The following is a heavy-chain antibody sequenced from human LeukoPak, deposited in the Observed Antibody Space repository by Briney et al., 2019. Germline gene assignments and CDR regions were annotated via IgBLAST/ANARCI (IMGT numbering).Heavy chain of an antibody. D-gene: IGHD1-20*01. CDR3: ASPPRVWDNWNDLRFDY. CDR1: GGTFSSYA. J-gene: IGHJ4*02. Sequence: ASVTVSCKASGGTFSSYAISWVRQAPGQGLEWMGGIIPMFGTANYAQKFQGRVTITADESTSTAYMELSSLRSEDTAVYYCASPPRVWDNWNDLRFDYWGQGTPVTVSS. V-gene: IGHV1-69*13. CDR2: IIPMFGTA.